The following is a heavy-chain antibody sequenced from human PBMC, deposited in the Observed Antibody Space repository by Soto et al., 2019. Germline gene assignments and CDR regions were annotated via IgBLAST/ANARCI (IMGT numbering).Heavy chain of an antibody. D-gene: IGHD2-15*01. CDR2: IYHSGST. CDR3: ARRYGGTFDY. J-gene: IGHJ4*02. Sequence: SETLSLTCTVSGGSISSYYWSWIRQPPGKGLEWIGYIYHSGSTYYNPSLKSRVTISVDRSKNQFSLKLSSVTAADTAVYYCARRYGGTFDYWGQGTLVTVSS. CDR1: GGSISSYY. V-gene: IGHV4-59*12.